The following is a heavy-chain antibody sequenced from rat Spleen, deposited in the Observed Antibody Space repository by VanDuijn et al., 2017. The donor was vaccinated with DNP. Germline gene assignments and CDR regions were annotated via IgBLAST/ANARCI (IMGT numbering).Heavy chain of an antibody. CDR1: GFTFSSFP. J-gene: IGHJ2*01. CDR3: IRWNSGHFDY. Sequence: EVQLVESGGGLVQPGRSMKLSCVASGFTFSSFPMVWVRQAPTKGLEWVAYIGSDGYAPYYGDSVKGRFTISGDKAKSTRYLQMNSLRSEDMATYYCIRWNSGHFDYWGQGVMVTVSS. D-gene: IGHD4-3*01. V-gene: IGHV5-46*01. CDR2: IGSDGYAP.